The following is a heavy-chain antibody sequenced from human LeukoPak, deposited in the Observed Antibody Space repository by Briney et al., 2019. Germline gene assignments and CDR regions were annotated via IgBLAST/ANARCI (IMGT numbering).Heavy chain of an antibody. Sequence: GGSLRLSCAASGFTFSSYSMNWVRQAPGKGLEWGSSIRSSSSYIYYADSVKGRFTISRDNAKNSLYLQMNSLRAEDTAVYYCARAARGVIIGDFDYWRQGTLVTVSS. J-gene: IGHJ4*02. CDR2: IRSSSSYI. V-gene: IGHV3-21*01. CDR3: ARAARGVIIGDFDY. D-gene: IGHD3-10*01. CDR1: GFTFSSYS.